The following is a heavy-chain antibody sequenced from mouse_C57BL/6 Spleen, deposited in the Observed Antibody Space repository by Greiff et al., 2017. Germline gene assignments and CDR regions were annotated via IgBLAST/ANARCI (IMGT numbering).Heavy chain of an antibody. CDR3: TGLPQGFAY. D-gene: IGHD5-5*01. CDR2: IRLKSDNYAT. Sequence: EVMLVESGGGLVQPGGSMKLSCVASGFTFSNYWMNWVRQSPEKGLEWVAQIRLKSDNYATHYAESVKGRFTISRDDSKSSVYLQMNNLRAEDTGIYYCTGLPQGFAYSGQGTLVTVSA. CDR1: GFTFSNYW. V-gene: IGHV6-3*01. J-gene: IGHJ3*01.